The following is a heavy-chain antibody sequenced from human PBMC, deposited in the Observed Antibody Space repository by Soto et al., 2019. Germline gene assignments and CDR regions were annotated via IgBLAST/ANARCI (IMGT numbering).Heavy chain of an antibody. J-gene: IGHJ6*02. CDR3: ARVNYGDSYYCMHG. CDR2: ISYTGSS. CDR1: GGCINYSY. V-gene: IGHV4-59*13. Sequence: SETLSLTCTVPGGCINYSYWTWIRQPPGKGLGWIGSISYTGSSNSNASLKSRLTISVDTSKNQSSPKLSSLTGADTALYYCARVNYGDSYYCMHGPGQATAVTVAS. D-gene: IGHD4-17*01.